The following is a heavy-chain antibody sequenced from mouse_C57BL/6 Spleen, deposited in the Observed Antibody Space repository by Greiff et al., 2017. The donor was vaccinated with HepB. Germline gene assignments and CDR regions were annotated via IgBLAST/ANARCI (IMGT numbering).Heavy chain of an antibody. Sequence: VQLKESGPGLVKPSQSLSLTCSVTGYSITSGYYWNWIRQFPGNKLEWMGYISYDGSNNYNPSLKNRISITRDTSKNQFFLKLNSVTTEDTATYYCARYDYHFDYWGQGTTLTVSS. CDR1: GYSITSGYY. CDR3: ARYDYHFDY. CDR2: ISYDGSN. V-gene: IGHV3-6*01. J-gene: IGHJ2*01. D-gene: IGHD2-4*01.